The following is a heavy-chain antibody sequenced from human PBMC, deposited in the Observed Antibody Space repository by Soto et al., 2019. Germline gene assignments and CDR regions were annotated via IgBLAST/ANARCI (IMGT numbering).Heavy chain of an antibody. CDR2: IYYSGSP. V-gene: IGHV4-30-4*01. D-gene: IGHD6-19*01. J-gene: IGHJ3*01. CDR1: GGSISIPDYY. CDR3: ARVAAGWGNAFNV. Sequence: SETLSLTCTVSGGSISIPDYYWSWIRQPPGKGLEWIGYIYYSGSPYYNPSLRSRATISVDTSKNQFSLNLSSVTAADTAIYYCARVAAGWGNAFNVWGQGTMVTVSS.